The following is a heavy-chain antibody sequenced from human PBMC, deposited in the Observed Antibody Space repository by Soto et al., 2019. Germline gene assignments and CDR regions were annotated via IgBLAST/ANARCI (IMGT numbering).Heavy chain of an antibody. V-gene: IGHV3-48*02. CDR2: ISSSSSTI. D-gene: IGHD3-3*01. J-gene: IGHJ4*02. CDR3: EREYDFWSGPLDD. Sequence: GCSLRLSCAAAGFTFSSYSMNWVRQAPGKGLEWVSYISSSSSTIYYADSVKGRFTISRDNAKNSLYLQMNSLRDEDTAVYYCEREYDFWSGPLDDWGQGTMVTVSS. CDR1: GFTFSSYS.